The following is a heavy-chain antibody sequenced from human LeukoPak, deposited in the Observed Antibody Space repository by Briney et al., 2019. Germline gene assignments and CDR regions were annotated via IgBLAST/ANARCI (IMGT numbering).Heavy chain of an antibody. D-gene: IGHD1-26*01. J-gene: IGHJ4*02. Sequence: SETLSLTCTVSGYSISSGYYWGWIRQPPGKGLEWIGSIYHSGSTYYNPSLKSRVTISVDTSKNQFSLKLSSVTAADTAVYYCARRPSGASYSTFDYWGQGTLVTVSS. CDR2: IYHSGST. V-gene: IGHV4-38-2*02. CDR3: ARRPSGASYSTFDY. CDR1: GYSISSGYY.